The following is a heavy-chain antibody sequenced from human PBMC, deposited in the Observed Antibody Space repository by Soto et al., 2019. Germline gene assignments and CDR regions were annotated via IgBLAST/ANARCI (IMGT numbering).Heavy chain of an antibody. CDR1: GGSISSGPYS. CDR2: IYYSGKT. Sequence: PSLTCTFSGGSISSGPYSWGWIRQPPGKGLEWLGYIYYSGKTDYNPSLRSRVTISVDRSKNQFSLILTSVTAADSAVYFCVRGCSSASCYTGFDPWGQGTLVTVSS. J-gene: IGHJ5*02. CDR3: VRGCSSASCYTGFDP. D-gene: IGHD2-2*02. V-gene: IGHV4-30-2*01.